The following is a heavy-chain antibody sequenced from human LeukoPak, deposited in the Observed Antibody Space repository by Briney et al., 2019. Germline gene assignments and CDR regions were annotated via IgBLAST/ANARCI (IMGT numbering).Heavy chain of an antibody. CDR3: ARTHIVVVTAPYFDY. V-gene: IGHV3-23*01. CDR1: GFTFSSYA. CDR2: ISGSGGST. J-gene: IGHJ4*02. D-gene: IGHD2-21*02. Sequence: PGGSLRLSCAASGFTFSSYATSWVRQAPGKGLEWVSAISGSGGSTYYADSVKSRFTISRDNSKNTLYLQMNSLRAEDTAVYYCARTHIVVVTAPYFDYWGQGTLVTVSS.